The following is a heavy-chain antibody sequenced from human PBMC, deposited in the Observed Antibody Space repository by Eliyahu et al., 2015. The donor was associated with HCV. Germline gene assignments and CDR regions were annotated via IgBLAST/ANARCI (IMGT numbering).Heavy chain of an antibody. Sequence: QITLKESGPTLVKPTQTLTLTCTFSGIXLSXSGXGVGWIRQPPGRALEWLALIYWNDDKRYSPSLKSRLTITKDTSKNQVVLTMTNMDPVDTATYYCAHTGVFLEWLLPAEYFQHWGQGTLVTVSS. J-gene: IGHJ1*01. D-gene: IGHD3-3*01. CDR2: IYWNDDK. CDR3: AHTGVFLEWLLPAEYFQH. V-gene: IGHV2-5*01. CDR1: GIXLSXSGXG.